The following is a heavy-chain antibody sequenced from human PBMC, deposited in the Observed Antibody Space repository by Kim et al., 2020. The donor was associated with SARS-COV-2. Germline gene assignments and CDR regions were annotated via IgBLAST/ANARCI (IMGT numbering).Heavy chain of an antibody. J-gene: IGHJ4*02. V-gene: IGHV4-59*09. Sequence: NPALKSRVTISVDTSKNQFSLKLSSVTAADTAVYYCARGYGYNWNYAFDYWGQGTLVTVSS. D-gene: IGHD1-7*01. CDR3: ARGYGYNWNYAFDY.